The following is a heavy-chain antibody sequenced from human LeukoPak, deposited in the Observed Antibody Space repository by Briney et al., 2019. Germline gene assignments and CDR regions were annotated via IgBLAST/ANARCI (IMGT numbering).Heavy chain of an antibody. CDR2: IKNDGSET. CDR3: ATTAGRTGGNS. CDR1: GFIFSNTG. V-gene: IGHV3-7*03. J-gene: IGHJ4*02. Sequence: GGSLRLSCAASGFIFSNTGMAWVRQAPGKGPEWVADIKNDGSETNYVDSVKGRFTVSRDNVKNSLYLQMNRLRDDDTAVYYCATTAGRTGGNSWGQRALVTVSS. D-gene: IGHD1-1*01.